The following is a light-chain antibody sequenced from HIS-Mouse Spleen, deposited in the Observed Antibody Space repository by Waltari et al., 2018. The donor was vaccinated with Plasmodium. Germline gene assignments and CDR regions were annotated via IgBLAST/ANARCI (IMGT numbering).Light chain of an antibody. V-gene: IGLV2-14*03. CDR1: SIAVGGYNY. J-gene: IGLJ1*01. CDR3: SSYTSSSTLL. CDR2: DVS. Sequence: QSALTQPASVSGSPGQSITISCTGTSIAVGGYNYVPWYQQPPRKAPKLMIYDVSNRPSGVSNRFSGSKSGNTASLTISGLQAEDEADYYCSSYTSSSTLLFGTGTKVTVL.